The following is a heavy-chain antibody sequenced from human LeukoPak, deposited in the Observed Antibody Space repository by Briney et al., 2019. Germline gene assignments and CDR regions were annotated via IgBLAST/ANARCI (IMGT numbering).Heavy chain of an antibody. CDR3: AKDMGNDSPRKTNYYYGMDV. CDR2: ISWNSGSI. D-gene: IGHD1-1*01. J-gene: IGHJ6*02. CDR1: GFTFDDYA. V-gene: IGHV3-9*01. Sequence: PGGSLRLSCAASGFTFDDYAMPWVRQAPGKGLEWGSGISWNSGSIGYADSVKGRFTISRDNAKNSLYLQMNSLRAEDTALYYCAKDMGNDSPRKTNYYYGMDVWGQGTTVTVSS.